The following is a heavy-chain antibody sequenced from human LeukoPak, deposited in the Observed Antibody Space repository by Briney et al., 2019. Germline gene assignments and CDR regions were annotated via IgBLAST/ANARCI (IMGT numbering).Heavy chain of an antibody. CDR2: INPDKGDT. D-gene: IGHD3-3*01. CDR1: GYRFTGYY. V-gene: IGHV1-2*02. CDR3: ARLTYYDFWSGYNYAFDI. J-gene: IGHJ3*02. Sequence: ASVKVSCKASGYRFTGYYIHWVRQAPGQGLEWMGCINPDKGDTLYAQKFQGRVTMTRDTTISTAYMELSRLRSDDTAVYYCARLTYYDFWSGYNYAFDIWGQGTMVTVSS.